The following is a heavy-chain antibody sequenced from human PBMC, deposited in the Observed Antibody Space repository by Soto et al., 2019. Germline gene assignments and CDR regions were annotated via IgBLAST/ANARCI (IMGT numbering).Heavy chain of an antibody. D-gene: IGHD3-9*01. CDR2: GST. J-gene: IGHJ4*02. V-gene: IGHV4-59*01. Sequence: GSTNYNPSLKSRVTISVDTSKNQFSLKLSSVTAADTAVYYCAREYFALDYWGQGTLVTVSS. CDR3: AREYFALDY.